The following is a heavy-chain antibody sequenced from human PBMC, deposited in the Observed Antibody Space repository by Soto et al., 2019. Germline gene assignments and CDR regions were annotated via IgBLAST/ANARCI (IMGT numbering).Heavy chain of an antibody. D-gene: IGHD3-22*01. Sequence: LRLSCAASGFTFSSYAMHWVRQAPGKGLEWVAVISYDGSNKYYADSVKGRFTISRDNSKNTLYLQMNSLRAEDTAVYYCARGEITMIVVAPHGLDYWGQGTLVTVSS. CDR2: ISYDGSNK. J-gene: IGHJ4*02. CDR3: ARGEITMIVVAPHGLDY. CDR1: GFTFSSYA. V-gene: IGHV3-30-3*01.